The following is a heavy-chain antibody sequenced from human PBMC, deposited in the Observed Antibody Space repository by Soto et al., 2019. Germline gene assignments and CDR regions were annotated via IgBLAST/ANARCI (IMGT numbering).Heavy chain of an antibody. D-gene: IGHD5-12*01. CDR1: GYSFNTYW. J-gene: IGHJ4*02. CDR2: IYPGDSDT. V-gene: IGHV5-51*01. Sequence: GESLKISCEGSGYSFNTYWIGWVRQMPGKGLEWMALIYPGDSDTRYSPSFEGQVTLSVDKSISTAYLQWSSLKASDTAIYYCATSTVSYVDIVSSTTRGYFDHWGQGTLVTVSS. CDR3: ATSTVSYVDIVSSTTRGYFDH.